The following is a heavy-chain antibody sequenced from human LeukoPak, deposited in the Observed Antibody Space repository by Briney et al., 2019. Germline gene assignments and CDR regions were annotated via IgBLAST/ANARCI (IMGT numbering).Heavy chain of an antibody. J-gene: IGHJ4*02. CDR2: INHSGST. Sequence: SETLSLTCAVYGGSFSGYYWSWIRQPPGKGLEWIGEINHSGSTNYNPSLKSRVTISVDTSKNQFSLKLSSVTAADTAVYYCARADGDYVWDYWGQGTLVTVSS. V-gene: IGHV4-34*01. CDR3: ARADGDYVWDY. D-gene: IGHD4-17*01. CDR1: GGSFSGYY.